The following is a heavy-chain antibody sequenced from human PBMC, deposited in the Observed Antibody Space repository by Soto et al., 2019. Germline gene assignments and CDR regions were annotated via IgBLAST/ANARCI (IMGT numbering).Heavy chain of an antibody. D-gene: IGHD2-8*01. J-gene: IGHJ6*02. Sequence: PGASVKVSCKASGYSFTDYHIHWVRQAPGQGLEWLGRINPKSGGTSTAQKFQGWVTMTTDTSISTASMELTRLTSDDTAIYYCARGDSTDCSNGVCSFFYNHDMDVWGQGTMVTVSS. CDR3: ARGDSTDCSNGVCSFFYNHDMDV. CDR2: INPKSGGT. V-gene: IGHV1-2*04. CDR1: GYSFTDYH.